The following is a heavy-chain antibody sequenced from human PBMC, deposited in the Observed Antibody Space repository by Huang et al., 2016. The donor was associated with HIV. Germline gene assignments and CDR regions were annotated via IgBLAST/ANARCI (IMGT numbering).Heavy chain of an antibody. D-gene: IGHD2-15*01. J-gene: IGHJ4*02. CDR2: IRYGGNNK. V-gene: IGHV3-30*02. CDR3: AKDEKRFCGDGSCYSSSIDY. CDR1: GFTFSSFG. Sequence: VHLEESGGGVVQPGGSLRLSCAASGFTFSSFGVHWVRQGSGKGVEWLTFIRYGGNNKYYADSVKGRFTVSRDNSDNTIFLQMNTLRTDDTAVYYCAKDEKRFCGDGSCYSSSIDYWGQGTLVTVSS.